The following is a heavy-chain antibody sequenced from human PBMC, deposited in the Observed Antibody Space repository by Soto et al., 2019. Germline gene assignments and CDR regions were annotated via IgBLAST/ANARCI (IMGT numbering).Heavy chain of an antibody. D-gene: IGHD2-2*03. Sequence: VKVSCKASGYTFTSYGISWVRQAPGQGLEWMGWISAYNGNTNSAQKLQGRVTMTTDTSTSTAYMELRSLRSDDTAVYYCARMDIFGHWFDPWGQGTLVTVSS. CDR1: GYTFTSYG. V-gene: IGHV1-18*01. CDR3: ARMDIFGHWFDP. CDR2: ISAYNGNT. J-gene: IGHJ5*02.